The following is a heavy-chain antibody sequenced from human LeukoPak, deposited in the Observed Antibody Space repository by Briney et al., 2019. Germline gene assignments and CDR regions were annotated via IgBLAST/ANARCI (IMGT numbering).Heavy chain of an antibody. CDR3: ARGAVEDYYDEGPDY. V-gene: IGHV1-2*02. Sequence: ASVKVSCKASRYTFTGYYMHWVRQAPGQGLEWMGWINPNSGGTNYAQKFQGRVTMTRDTSISTAYMELSRLRSDDTAVYYCARGAVEDYYDEGPDYWGQGTLVTVSS. CDR2: INPNSGGT. CDR1: RYTFTGYY. D-gene: IGHD3-22*01. J-gene: IGHJ4*02.